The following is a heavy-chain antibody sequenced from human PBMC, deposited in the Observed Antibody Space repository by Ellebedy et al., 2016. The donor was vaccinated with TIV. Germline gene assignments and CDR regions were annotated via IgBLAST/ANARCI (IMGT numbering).Heavy chain of an antibody. J-gene: IGHJ4*02. D-gene: IGHD1-26*01. V-gene: IGHV3-30*02. CDR1: GLTFSSYG. CDR2: IGYDGSNK. CDR3: ATSIVGAPVLGADY. Sequence: GGSLRLSXAASGLTFSSYGMHWVRQAPGKGLEWVAFIGYDGSNKYCADSVKGRFSISRDNYHNMLYLQMSSLRVEDTAVYYCATSIVGAPVLGADYWGQGSLVTVSS.